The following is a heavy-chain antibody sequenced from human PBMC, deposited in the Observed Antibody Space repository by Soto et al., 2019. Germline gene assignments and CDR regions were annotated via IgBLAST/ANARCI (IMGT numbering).Heavy chain of an antibody. CDR2: ISGSGGST. CDR3: AKDGWNYDVGRICMDV. Sequence: GGSLRLSCAASGFTFSSYAMSWVRQAPGKGLEWVSAISGSGGSTYYADSVKGRFTISRDNSKNTLYLQMNSLRAEDTAVYYCAKDGWNYDVGRICMDVWGQGTTVTVSS. V-gene: IGHV3-23*01. D-gene: IGHD1-7*01. J-gene: IGHJ6*02. CDR1: GFTFSSYA.